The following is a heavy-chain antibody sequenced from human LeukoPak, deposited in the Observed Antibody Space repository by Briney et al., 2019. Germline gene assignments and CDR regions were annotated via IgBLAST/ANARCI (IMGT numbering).Heavy chain of an antibody. CDR2: INSDGSST. J-gene: IGHJ4*02. CDR1: GFTFSSYW. Sequence: HPGXXXRRSCAASGFTFSSYWMDWVRHGPGKGLVWVSRINSDGSSTIYADSGKGRFTSCRENGKNTMYLQMNSLRAEDTAVYYCARDGGLVAGTDYWGQGTLVTVSS. V-gene: IGHV3-74*01. D-gene: IGHD6-19*01. CDR3: ARDGGLVAGTDY.